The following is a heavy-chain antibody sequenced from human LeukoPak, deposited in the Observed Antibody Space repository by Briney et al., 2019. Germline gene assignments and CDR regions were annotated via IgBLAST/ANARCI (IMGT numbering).Heavy chain of an antibody. V-gene: IGHV1-18*01. CDR2: ISAYNGNT. J-gene: IGHJ2*01. Sequence: ASVKVSCKASGYTFTSYGISWLRQAPGQGLEWMGWISAYNGNTNYAQKLQGRVTMTTDTSTSTAYMELRSLRSDDTAVYYCTRDITMISAKPSPWYFDLWGRGTLVTVSS. CDR3: TRDITMISAKPSPWYFDL. CDR1: GYTFTSYG. D-gene: IGHD3-22*01.